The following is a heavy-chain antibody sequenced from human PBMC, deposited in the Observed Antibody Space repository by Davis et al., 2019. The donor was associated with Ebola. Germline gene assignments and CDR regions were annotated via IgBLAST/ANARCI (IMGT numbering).Heavy chain of an antibody. CDR2: ISWNSGSI. CDR3: AKDNYYYYYGMDV. Sequence: SLKISCAASGFTFDDSAMHWVRQAPGKGLEWVSGISWNSGSIGYADSVKGRFTISRDNAKNSLYLQMNSLRAEDTALYYCAKDNYYYYYGMDVWGQGTTVTVSS. CDR1: GFTFDDSA. J-gene: IGHJ6*02. V-gene: IGHV3-9*01.